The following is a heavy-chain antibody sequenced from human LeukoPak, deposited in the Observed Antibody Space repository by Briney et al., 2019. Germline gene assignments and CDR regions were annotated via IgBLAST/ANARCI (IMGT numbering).Heavy chain of an antibody. CDR1: GYSFTSYW. D-gene: IGHD6-13*01. CDR3: ARQTAAAGTWYYYYGMDV. V-gene: IGHV5-51*01. J-gene: IGHJ6*02. Sequence: GESLKISCKGSGYSFTSYWIGWVRQMPGKGLEWMGIIYPGDSDTRYSPSFQGQVTISADKSISTAYLQWSSLKASDTAMYYCARQTAAAGTWYYYYGMDVWGQGTTVTVSS. CDR2: IYPGDSDT.